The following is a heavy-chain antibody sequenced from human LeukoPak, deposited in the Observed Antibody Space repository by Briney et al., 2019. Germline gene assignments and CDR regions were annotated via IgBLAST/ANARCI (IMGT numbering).Heavy chain of an antibody. CDR2: ISGSGGST. CDR3: AKDPYYDSTKRYFDY. D-gene: IGHD3-22*01. CDR1: GFTFSSYA. Sequence: GGSLRLSCAVSGFTFSSYAMSWVRQAPGKGLEWVSAISGSGGSTYYADSVKGRFTISRDNSKNTLYLQMNSLRAEDTAVYYCAKDPYYDSTKRYFDYWGQGTLVTVSS. J-gene: IGHJ4*02. V-gene: IGHV3-23*01.